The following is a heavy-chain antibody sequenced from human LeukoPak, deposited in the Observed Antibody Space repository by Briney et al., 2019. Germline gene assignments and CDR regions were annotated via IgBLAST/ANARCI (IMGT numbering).Heavy chain of an antibody. D-gene: IGHD5-24*01. CDR2: INWNGNTR. Sequence: GGSLRLSCAASGFTFADYGMSWARHAPGKGLEWVCGINWNGNTRLYADSMKGRFTISRDNAKNSLSLQMNSLGADDTAFYRCARVSARGGYNYDAFDIWGQGTMVTVSS. CDR1: GFTFADYG. V-gene: IGHV3-20*01. J-gene: IGHJ3*02. CDR3: ARVSARGGYNYDAFDI.